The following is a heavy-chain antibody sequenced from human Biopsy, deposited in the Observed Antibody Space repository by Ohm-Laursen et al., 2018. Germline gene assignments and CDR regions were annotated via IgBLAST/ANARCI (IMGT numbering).Heavy chain of an antibody. CDR1: GDSVSSGNYF. J-gene: IGHJ6*02. V-gene: IGHV4-61*01. CDR2: TYYSGST. CDR3: VRSNYHYYGFDV. Sequence: SETLSLTCTVSGDSVSSGNYFWNWIRQPPGKGLQWIGYTYYSGSTNYNPSLNSRVTVAVDTSKNQFSLRLTSVTAADTAVYYCVRSNYHYYGFDVWGQGTTVTVSS.